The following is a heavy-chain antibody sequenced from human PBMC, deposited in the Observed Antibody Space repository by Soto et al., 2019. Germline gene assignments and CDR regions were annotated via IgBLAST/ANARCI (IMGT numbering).Heavy chain of an antibody. CDR1: GYTFTSYW. D-gene: IGHD6-13*01. CDR2: ISAYNGNT. CDR3: ARVQQLGYWFDP. Sequence: ASVEVPCKASGYTFTSYWIRWVRQAPGQGLEWMGWISAYNGNTNYAQKLQGRVTMTTDTSTSTAYMELRSLRSDDTAVYYCARVQQLGYWFDPWGQGTLVTVSS. V-gene: IGHV1-18*01. J-gene: IGHJ5*02.